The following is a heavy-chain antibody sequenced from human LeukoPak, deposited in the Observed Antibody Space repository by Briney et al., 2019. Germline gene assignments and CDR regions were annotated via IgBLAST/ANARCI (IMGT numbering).Heavy chain of an antibody. CDR1: GFTFSSSA. V-gene: IGHV3-23*01. J-gene: IGHJ4*02. CDR3: AKRAARQDYFDY. Sequence: GGSLRLSCAASGFTFSSSAMRWARQAPGKGLEWVSAISGSGGSTYYADSVKGRFTISRDNSKNTLFLQMNSLRAEDTAVYYCAKRAARQDYFDYWGQGTLVTVSS. CDR2: ISGSGGST. D-gene: IGHD6-6*01.